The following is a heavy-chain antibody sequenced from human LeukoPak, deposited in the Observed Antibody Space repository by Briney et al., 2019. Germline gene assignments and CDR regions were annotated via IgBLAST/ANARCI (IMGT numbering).Heavy chain of an antibody. CDR3: ARGRDMDV. Sequence: ASVKVSCKASGYIFIDYEINWVRQAPGQGLEWMGWMNPKSGDTGYEQKFQGRVTITRDSSISTVYMEVSSLRSEDTALYYCARGRDMDVWGKGTSVTVSS. CDR1: GYIFIDYE. J-gene: IGHJ6*03. V-gene: IGHV1-8*02. CDR2: MNPKSGDT.